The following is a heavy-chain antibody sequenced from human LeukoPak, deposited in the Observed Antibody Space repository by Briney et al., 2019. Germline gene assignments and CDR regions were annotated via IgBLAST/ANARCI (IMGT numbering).Heavy chain of an antibody. Sequence: SGTLSLTCAVSGGSISSSNWWSWVRQPPGKGLEWIGEIYHSGSTNYNPSLKSRVTISVDTSKNQFSLKLSSVTAADTAVYYCARALRGWTLYGMDVWGQGTTVTVSS. J-gene: IGHJ6*02. D-gene: IGHD3/OR15-3a*01. CDR3: ARALRGWTLYGMDV. CDR2: IYHSGST. CDR1: GGSISSSNW. V-gene: IGHV4-4*02.